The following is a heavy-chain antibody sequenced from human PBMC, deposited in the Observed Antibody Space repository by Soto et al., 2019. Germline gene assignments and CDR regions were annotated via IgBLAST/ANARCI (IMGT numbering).Heavy chain of an antibody. V-gene: IGHV3-33*01. CDR2: IWYDGSNK. CDR3: ARDKYQLLSSSGMDV. Sequence: QVQLVESGGGVVQPGRSLRLSCAASGFTFSSYGMHWVRQAPGKGLEWVAVIWYDGSNKYYADSVKGRFTISRDNSKNTLYRQMNSLRAEDTAVYYCARDKYQLLSSSGMDVWGQGTTVTVSS. D-gene: IGHD2-2*01. CDR1: GFTFSSYG. J-gene: IGHJ6*02.